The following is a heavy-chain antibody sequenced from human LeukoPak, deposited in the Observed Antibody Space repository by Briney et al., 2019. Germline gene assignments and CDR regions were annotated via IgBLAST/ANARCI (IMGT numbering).Heavy chain of an antibody. Sequence: ASVKVSCKASGYTFTGYYMHWVRQAPGQGLEWMGWINPNSGGTNYAQKFQGRVTMTRDTSISTAYMELSRLRSDDTAVYYCARDDQARITTLNWFDPWGQGTLVTVSS. J-gene: IGHJ5*02. CDR2: INPNSGGT. CDR3: ARDDQARITTLNWFDP. V-gene: IGHV1-2*02. CDR1: GYTFTGYY. D-gene: IGHD1-14*01.